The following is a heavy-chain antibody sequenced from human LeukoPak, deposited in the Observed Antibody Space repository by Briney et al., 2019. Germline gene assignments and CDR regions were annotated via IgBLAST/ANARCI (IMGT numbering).Heavy chain of an antibody. CDR2: LSGSGITT. D-gene: IGHD5-12*01. Sequence: GGSLRLSCAASGFTFSNSAMSWVRQAPGKGLEWVSTLSGSGITTYYADSVKGRFTISRDNSKNTLYLQMNSLRAEDTAVYYCAKEAGYSGYDSIDYWGQGTLVTVSS. CDR1: GFTFSNSA. V-gene: IGHV3-23*01. J-gene: IGHJ4*02. CDR3: AKEAGYSGYDSIDY.